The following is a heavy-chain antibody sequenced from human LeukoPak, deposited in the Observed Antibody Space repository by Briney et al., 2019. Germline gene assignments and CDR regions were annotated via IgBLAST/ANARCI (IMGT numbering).Heavy chain of an antibody. J-gene: IGHJ4*02. CDR1: GFTFSSYG. V-gene: IGHV3-30*18. D-gene: IGHD2/OR15-2a*01. CDR3: ANAVFKYSTSDGPDD. Sequence: PGRSLRLSCAASGFTFSSYGMHWVHQAPGKGLEWVAVISYDGSNKYYADSVKGRFTISRDNSKNTLYLQMNSLRAEDTAIYFCANAVFKYSTSDGPDDWGQGTLVTVSS. CDR2: ISYDGSNK.